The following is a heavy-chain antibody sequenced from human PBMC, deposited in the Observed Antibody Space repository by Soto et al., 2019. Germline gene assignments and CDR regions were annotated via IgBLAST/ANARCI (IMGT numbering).Heavy chain of an antibody. CDR1: GFTFSSYA. D-gene: IGHD6-19*01. V-gene: IGHV3-23*01. J-gene: IGHJ4*02. CDR2: ISDSVGRT. CDR3: GDGSVALSTDY. Sequence: LRLSCAASGFTFSSYAMSWVRQAPGKGLEWVSTISDSVGRTYYADSVKGRFTISRDNSKNTLYLQMNSLRADDTAVYYCGDGSVALSTDYWGQGTLVTVSS.